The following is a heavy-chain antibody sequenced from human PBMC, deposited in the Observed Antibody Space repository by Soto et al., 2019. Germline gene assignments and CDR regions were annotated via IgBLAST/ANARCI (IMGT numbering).Heavy chain of an antibody. D-gene: IGHD6-19*01. CDR2: IYYDGSV. V-gene: IGHV4-39*01. CDR3: ARHRIAVAGPLDY. CDR1: GGAIRNSIYY. J-gene: IGHJ4*02. Sequence: HSETLSLTCTVSGGAIRNSIYYWGWIRQPPGKGLEWIGTIYYDGSVAYSPSLKSRVTLSVDTSRNHFSVKINSVTAADTAVYFCARHRIAVAGPLDYWGQGTLVTVSS.